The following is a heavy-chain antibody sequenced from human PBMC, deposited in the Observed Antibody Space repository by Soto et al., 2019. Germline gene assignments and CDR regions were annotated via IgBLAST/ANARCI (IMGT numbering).Heavy chain of an antibody. J-gene: IGHJ3*02. D-gene: IGHD1-26*01. CDR2: ISSSGSTI. Sequence: GGSLRLSCAASGFTFSSYGMNWVRQAPGKGLEWVSYISSSGSTIYYADSVKGRFTISRDNAKNSLYLQMNSLRAEDTAVYYCARIYSGSYHDAFDIWGQGTMVTVSS. CDR3: ARIYSGSYHDAFDI. V-gene: IGHV3-48*03. CDR1: GFTFSSYG.